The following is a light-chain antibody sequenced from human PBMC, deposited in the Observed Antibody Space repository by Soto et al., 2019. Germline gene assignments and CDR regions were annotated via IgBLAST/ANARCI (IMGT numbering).Light chain of an antibody. CDR1: QTVVNNY. V-gene: IGKV3-20*01. CDR2: DAS. CDR3: QQFSSYPLT. Sequence: ENALTQSPSTLSLSKGERATLPCRSSQTVVNNYLAWYQQKPGQAPRLLIYDASSRATGIPDRFSGGGSGTDFTLTISRLEPEDFAVYYCQQFSSYPLTFGGGTKGYIK. J-gene: IGKJ4*01.